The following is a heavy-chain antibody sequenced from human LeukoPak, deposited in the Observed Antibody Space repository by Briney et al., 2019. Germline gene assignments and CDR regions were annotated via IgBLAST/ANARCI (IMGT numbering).Heavy chain of an antibody. Sequence: SETLSLTCTVSGGSISSYYWSWIRQPPGKGLEWIGYISDSGSANYNPSLKGRVTISVDTSKNQFSLKLSSVTAADTGVYYCAEGNSGGSFDPWGQGTLVTVSS. J-gene: IGHJ5*02. CDR3: AEGNSGGSFDP. CDR2: ISDSGSA. CDR1: GGSISSYY. D-gene: IGHD4-23*01. V-gene: IGHV4-59*08.